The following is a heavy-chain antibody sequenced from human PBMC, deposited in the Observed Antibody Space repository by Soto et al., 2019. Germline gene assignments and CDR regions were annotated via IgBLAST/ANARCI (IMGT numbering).Heavy chain of an antibody. CDR1: GYTFTSYG. CDR3: ARDRGSYALDY. J-gene: IGHJ4*02. V-gene: IGHV1-18*01. Sequence: QVQLVQSGAEVKKPGASVKVSCKASGYTFTSYGICWVRQAPGQGLEWMGGISADNGNTNYAQKLQGRVTMTTDTSTSTADMELRSLRSDDTAVYYCARDRGSYALDYWGQGTLVTVSS. D-gene: IGHD1-26*01. CDR2: ISADNGNT.